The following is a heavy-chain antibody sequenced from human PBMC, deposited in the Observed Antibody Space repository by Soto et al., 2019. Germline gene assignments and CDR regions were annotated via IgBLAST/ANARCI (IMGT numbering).Heavy chain of an antibody. Sequence: QVQLQESGPGLVKPSETLSLTCTVSGGSINSYCWSWIRQPPGKGLEWIAYIFDSGNANYNPSLQSRVTISVDTSKNQFSLKLTSVTAADTAVYYCARHRRTTVAKFYFDNWGQGALVTVSS. CDR3: ARHRRTTVAKFYFDN. CDR1: GGSINSYC. V-gene: IGHV4-59*08. J-gene: IGHJ4*02. CDR2: IFDSGNA. D-gene: IGHD4-4*01.